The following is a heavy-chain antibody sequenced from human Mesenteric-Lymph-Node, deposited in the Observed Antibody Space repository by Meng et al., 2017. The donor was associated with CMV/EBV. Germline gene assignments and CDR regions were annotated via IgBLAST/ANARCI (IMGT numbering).Heavy chain of an antibody. CDR3: ASPQQLVKGWYFDL. J-gene: IGHJ2*01. D-gene: IGHD6-13*01. V-gene: IGHV3-48*04. CDR2: ISSSGSTI. Sequence: GESLKISCVASGFTFSDHSMNWVRQIPGKGLEWVSYISSSGSTIYYADSVKGRFTISRDNAKNSLYLQMNSLRAEDTAVYYCASPQQLVKGWYFDLWGRGTLVTVSS. CDR1: GFTFSDHS.